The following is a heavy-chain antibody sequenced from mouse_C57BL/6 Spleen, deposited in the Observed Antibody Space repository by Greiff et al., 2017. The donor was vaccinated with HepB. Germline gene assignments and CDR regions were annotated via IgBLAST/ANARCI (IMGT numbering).Heavy chain of an antibody. Sequence: QVQLQQPGAELVKPGASVKLSCKASGYTFTSSWMHWVKQRPGQGLEWIGMIHPNSGSTNYNEKFKSKATLTVDKSSSTAYMQLSSLTSEDSAVYYCARSSGSSYCYFDYWGKGTTVTVSS. CDR3: ARSSGSSYCYFDY. V-gene: IGHV1-64*01. D-gene: IGHD1-1*01. J-gene: IGHJ1*03. CDR1: GYTFTSSW. CDR2: IHPNSGST.